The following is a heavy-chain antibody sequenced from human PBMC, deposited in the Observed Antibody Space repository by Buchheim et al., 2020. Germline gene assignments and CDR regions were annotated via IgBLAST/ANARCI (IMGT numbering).Heavy chain of an antibody. CDR2: ISYDGSNK. Sequence: QVQLVESGGGVVQPGRSLRLSCAASGFTFSSYAMHWVRQAPGKGLEWVAVISYDGSNKYYADSVKGRFTISRDNSKNTRYLQMNSLRAEDMAVYYCASSGGSLGESYYYYGMDVWGQGTT. J-gene: IGHJ6*02. CDR3: ASSGGSLGESYYYYGMDV. V-gene: IGHV3-30-3*01. D-gene: IGHD1-26*01. CDR1: GFTFSSYA.